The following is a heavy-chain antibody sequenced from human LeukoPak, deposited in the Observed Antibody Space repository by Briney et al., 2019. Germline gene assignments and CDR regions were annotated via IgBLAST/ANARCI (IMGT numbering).Heavy chain of an antibody. CDR1: GGSFSGYY. Sequence: SETLSLTCAVYGGSFSGYYWSWIRHPPGKGLEWIGEINHSGSTNYNPSLKSRVTISVDTSKNQFSLKLSSVTAADTAVYYCARGQLTSTYYDFWSGYFCFDYWGQGTLVTVSS. CDR2: INHSGST. D-gene: IGHD3-3*01. J-gene: IGHJ4*02. V-gene: IGHV4-34*01. CDR3: ARGQLTSTYYDFWSGYFCFDY.